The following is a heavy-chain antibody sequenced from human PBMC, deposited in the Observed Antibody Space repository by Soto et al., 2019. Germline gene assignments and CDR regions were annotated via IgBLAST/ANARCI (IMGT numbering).Heavy chain of an antibody. CDR1: GFTFSSYG. V-gene: IGHV3-33*01. CDR2: IWYDGSNK. CDR3: AREPQVRGVTAYYYYYGMDV. J-gene: IGHJ6*02. D-gene: IGHD3-10*01. Sequence: PGGSLRLSCAASGFTFSSYGMHWVRQAPGKGLEWVAVIWYDGSNKYYADSVKGRFTISRDNSKNTLYLQMNSLRAEDTAVYYCAREPQVRGVTAYYYYYGMDVWGQGTTVTVSS.